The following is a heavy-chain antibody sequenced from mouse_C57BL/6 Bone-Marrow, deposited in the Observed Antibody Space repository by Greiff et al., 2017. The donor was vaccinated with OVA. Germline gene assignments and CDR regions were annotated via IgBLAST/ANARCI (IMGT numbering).Heavy chain of an antibody. D-gene: IGHD1-1*01. V-gene: IGHV1-64*01. CDR2: IHPNSGST. Sequence: QVQLQQPGAELVKPGASVKLSCPASGYTFTRYWMHWVKQRPGHGLEWIGMIHPNSGSTNYNEKFKSKATLTVDKSSSTAYMQRSSLTSEDSAVYYCARDLLRWDYFDYWGQGTTLTGSS. CDR1: GYTFTRYW. CDR3: ARDLLRWDYFDY. J-gene: IGHJ2*01.